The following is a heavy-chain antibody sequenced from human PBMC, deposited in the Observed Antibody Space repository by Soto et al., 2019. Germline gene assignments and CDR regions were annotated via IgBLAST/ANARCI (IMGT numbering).Heavy chain of an antibody. CDR3: AREANFWSGYFDY. CDR2: IWYDGSNK. Sequence: QVQLVESGGGVIQPGRSLRLSCAASGFTFSSYAMHWVRQAPGKGLEWVAVIWYDGSNKYYADYVKGRFTISRDTSKNTLFLQMNSLRAEDTAVYYCAREANFWSGYFDYWGQGTLVTVSS. CDR1: GFTFSSYA. J-gene: IGHJ4*02. D-gene: IGHD3-3*01. V-gene: IGHV3-33*01.